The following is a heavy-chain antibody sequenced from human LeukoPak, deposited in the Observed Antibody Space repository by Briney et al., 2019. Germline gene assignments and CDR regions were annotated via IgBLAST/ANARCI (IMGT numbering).Heavy chain of an antibody. Sequence: SETLSLTCTVSGGSISSYYWGWIRQPPGKGLEWIGSIYYSGSTYYNPSLKSRVTISVDTSKNQFSLKLSSVTAADTAVYYCARAHTKGYRRQAGFDYWGQGTLVTVSS. CDR3: ARAHTKGYRRQAGFDY. CDR2: IYYSGST. V-gene: IGHV4-39*07. D-gene: IGHD6-13*01. J-gene: IGHJ4*02. CDR1: GGSISSYY.